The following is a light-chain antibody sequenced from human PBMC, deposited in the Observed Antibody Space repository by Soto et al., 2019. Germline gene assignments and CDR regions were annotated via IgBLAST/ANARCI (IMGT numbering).Light chain of an antibody. CDR1: QSVSSSY. CDR2: GPS. J-gene: IGKJ1*01. CDR3: QQYHNWPA. V-gene: IGKV3-20*01. Sequence: EIVLTQSPGTLSLSPGERATLSCRASQSVSSSYLAWYQQKPGQAPRLLIYGPSGRATGIPDRFSGSGSGTEFTLTISSLQSEDFAVYYCQQYHNWPAFGQGTKVEIK.